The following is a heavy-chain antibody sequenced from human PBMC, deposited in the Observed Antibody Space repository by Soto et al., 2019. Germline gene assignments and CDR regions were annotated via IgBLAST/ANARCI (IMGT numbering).Heavy chain of an antibody. CDR3: ARAYDSSGYRQSGYYYYYGMDV. CDR2: IIPILGIA. V-gene: IGHV1-69*02. Sequence: ASVKVSCKASGGTFSSYTISWVRQAPGQGLEWMGRIIPILGIANYAQKFQGRVTITADKSTSTAYMELSRLRSDDTAVYYCARAYDSSGYRQSGYYYYYGMDVWGQGTTVTVSS. J-gene: IGHJ6*02. CDR1: GGTFSSYT. D-gene: IGHD3-22*01.